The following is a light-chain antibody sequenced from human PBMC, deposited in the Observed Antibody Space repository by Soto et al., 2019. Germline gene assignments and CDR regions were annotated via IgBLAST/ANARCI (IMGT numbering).Light chain of an antibody. Sequence: DIQMTQSPSSVSASVGDRVTISCRASQGISSWLAWYQQKPGKAPSLLIYEASSLESGVPSRFSGSGSGTEFTLTIGGLQPDDFATYYCQQFNSYPITFGQGTRLEIK. CDR1: QGISSW. V-gene: IGKV1-12*01. CDR3: QQFNSYPIT. J-gene: IGKJ5*01. CDR2: EAS.